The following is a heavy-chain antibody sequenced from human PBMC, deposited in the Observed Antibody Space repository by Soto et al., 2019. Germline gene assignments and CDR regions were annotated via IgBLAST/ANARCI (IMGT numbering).Heavy chain of an antibody. Sequence: SETLSLTCTVSGGSISSSSYYWGWIRQPPGKGLEWIGIIYYSGSTYYNPSLKSRVTISVDTSKNQFSLKLSSVTAADTAVYYCATLHTSGSERDYWGQGTLVTVSS. D-gene: IGHD1-26*01. CDR3: ATLHTSGSERDY. V-gene: IGHV4-39*01. J-gene: IGHJ4*02. CDR1: GGSISSSSYY. CDR2: IYYSGST.